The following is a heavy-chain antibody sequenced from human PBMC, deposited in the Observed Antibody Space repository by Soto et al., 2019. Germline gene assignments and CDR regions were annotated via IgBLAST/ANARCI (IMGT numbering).Heavy chain of an antibody. J-gene: IGHJ6*03. Sequence: QVQLVQSGAEVKKPGASVKVSCKASGYTFTSYGISWVRQAPGQGLEWMGWISAYNGNTNYAQKLQGRVTMTTDTSTSTAYMELRSLRSDDTAVYYCARNGRGASSSSPLSYYYYMDVWGKGTTVTVSS. CDR1: GYTFTSYG. CDR2: ISAYNGNT. V-gene: IGHV1-18*01. D-gene: IGHD6-6*01. CDR3: ARNGRGASSSSPLSYYYYMDV.